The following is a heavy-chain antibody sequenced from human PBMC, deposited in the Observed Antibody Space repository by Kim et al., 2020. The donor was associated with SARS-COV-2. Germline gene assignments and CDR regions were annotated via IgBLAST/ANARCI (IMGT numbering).Heavy chain of an antibody. D-gene: IGHD2-21*02. CDR2: IWYDGSNK. V-gene: IGHV3-33*01. Sequence: GGSLRLSCAASGFKFSDYAMHWVRQAPGKGLEWVATIWYDGSNKYYTDSVRGRFTISRDNSKNTLYLQMNSLSDEDTAVFYCSRGSVATYYYYYGMDVWGQGTAVTVSS. CDR1: GFKFSDYA. J-gene: IGHJ6*02. CDR3: SRGSVATYYYYYGMDV.